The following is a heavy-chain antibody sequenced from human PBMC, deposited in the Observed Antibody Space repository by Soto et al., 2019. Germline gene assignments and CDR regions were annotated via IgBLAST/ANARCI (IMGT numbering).Heavy chain of an antibody. J-gene: IGHJ6*02. D-gene: IGHD1-26*01. CDR3: ARQGSWPYYYYGLDV. V-gene: IGHV1-18*01. CDR1: GYTFTTSG. CDR2: ISTYNGDT. Sequence: QVQLVQSGPEVKKPGASVKVSCEASGYTFTTSGINWVRQAPRQGLEWMGWISTYNGDTNSAQKFQGRVTMTADTSTGTAYMELMSLKSADTAVYYCARQGSWPYYYYGLDVWGQGTTVTVSS.